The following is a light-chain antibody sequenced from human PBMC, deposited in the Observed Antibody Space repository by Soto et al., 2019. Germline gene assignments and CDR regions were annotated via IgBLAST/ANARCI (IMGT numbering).Light chain of an antibody. Sequence: EIVMTQSPATLSVSPRERATLSCRASQSVSSNLAWYQQKPGQAPRLLIYGASTRATGIPARFSGSGSGTEFTLTISSLQSEDFAVYYCQHYNNWPRTFGPGTKVEIK. CDR2: GAS. V-gene: IGKV3-15*01. CDR3: QHYNNWPRT. CDR1: QSVSSN. J-gene: IGKJ1*01.